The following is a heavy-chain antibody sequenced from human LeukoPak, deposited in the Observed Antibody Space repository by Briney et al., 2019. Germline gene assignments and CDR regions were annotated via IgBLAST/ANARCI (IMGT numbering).Heavy chain of an antibody. CDR1: GGSISSYY. CDR3: ARVIRQWLVRELWFDP. D-gene: IGHD6-19*01. J-gene: IGHJ5*02. V-gene: IGHV4-59*01. CDR2: IYYSGST. Sequence: KTSETLSLTCTVSGGSISSYYWSWIRRPPGKGLEWIGYIYYSGSTNYNPSLKSRVTISVDTSKNQFSLKLSSVTAADTAVYYCARVIRQWLVRELWFDPWGQGTLVTVSS.